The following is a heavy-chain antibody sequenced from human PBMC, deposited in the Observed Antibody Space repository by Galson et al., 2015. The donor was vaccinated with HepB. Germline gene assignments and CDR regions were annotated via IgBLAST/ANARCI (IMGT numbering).Heavy chain of an antibody. Sequence: SLTCAVSGGSISSSSYYWGWIRQPPGKGLEWIGSIYYSGSTYYNPSLKSRVTISVDTSKNQFSLKLSSVTAADTAVYYCASSHYYDSSGAFDYWGQGTLVTVSS. CDR1: GGSISSSSYY. V-gene: IGHV4-39*01. J-gene: IGHJ4*02. CDR3: ASSHYYDSSGAFDY. CDR2: IYYSGST. D-gene: IGHD3-22*01.